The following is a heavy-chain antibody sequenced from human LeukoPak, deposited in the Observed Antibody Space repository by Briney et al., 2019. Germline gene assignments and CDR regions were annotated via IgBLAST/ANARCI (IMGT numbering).Heavy chain of an antibody. V-gene: IGHV4-59*01. CDR1: GGSISSYY. CDR3: ARDRGYSYGHNWLDP. CDR2: VYYSGDT. J-gene: IGHJ5*02. Sequence: SETLSLTCTVSGGSISSYYWSWIRQPPGKGLEWIGYVYYSGDTNYNPSLKSRVTISVDTSKSQFSLKLRSVTAADTAVYYRARDRGYSYGHNWLDPWGQGTLVTVSS. D-gene: IGHD5-18*01.